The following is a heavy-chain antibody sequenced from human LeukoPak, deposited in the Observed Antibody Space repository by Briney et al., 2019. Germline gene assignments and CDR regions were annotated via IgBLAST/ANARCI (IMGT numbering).Heavy chain of an antibody. V-gene: IGHV5-51*01. J-gene: IGHJ4*02. D-gene: IGHD4-17*01. Sequence: GESLQISCKGSGYSFTSSWIGWVRQMPGKGLEWMGIVFPADSDTRYSPSFQGQVTFSADKSISTAYLQWSSLKASDSAMYYCARHGGAFDYWGQGTLVTVSS. CDR1: GYSFTSSW. CDR3: ARHGGAFDY. CDR2: VFPADSDT.